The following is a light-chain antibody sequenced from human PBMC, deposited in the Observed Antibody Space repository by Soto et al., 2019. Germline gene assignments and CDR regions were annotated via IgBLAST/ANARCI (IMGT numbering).Light chain of an antibody. Sequence: DIQMTQSPSTLSASVGDRVTITCRASQSITIWLAWYQQKPGKAPKLLISKASNLESEAPSTFSGSGSGTEFTLTISSLQPDDFATYYCLQQSYCPWTFGQGTKVEIK. J-gene: IGKJ1*01. CDR2: KAS. CDR3: LQQSYCPWT. CDR1: QSITIW. V-gene: IGKV1-5*03.